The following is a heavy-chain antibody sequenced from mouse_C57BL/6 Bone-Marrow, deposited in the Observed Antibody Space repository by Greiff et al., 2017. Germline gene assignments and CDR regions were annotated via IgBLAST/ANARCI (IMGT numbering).Heavy chain of an antibody. CDR1: GYTFTSYG. D-gene: IGHD1-1*01. Sequence: QVQLKESGAELARPGASVKLSCKASGYTFTSYGISWVKQRTGQGLEWIGEIYPRSGNTYYNEKFKGKATLTADKSSSTAYMELRSLTSEDSAVYFCARSCDYGSREAWFAYWGQGTLVTVSA. CDR2: IYPRSGNT. CDR3: ARSCDYGSREAWFAY. J-gene: IGHJ3*01. V-gene: IGHV1-81*01.